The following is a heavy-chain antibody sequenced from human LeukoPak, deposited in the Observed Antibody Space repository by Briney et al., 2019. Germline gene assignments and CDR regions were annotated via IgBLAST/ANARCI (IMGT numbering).Heavy chain of an antibody. D-gene: IGHD5-12*01. Sequence: GGSLRLSCAASAFTFSRHWMTWVRQAPGKGLEGVANINQDGSEKHYVGSVKGRFTISRDNAKNSLYLEMNSLRAEDTAVYYCARLPGSDSYFDFWGQGTLVTVSS. V-gene: IGHV3-7*03. CDR1: AFTFSRHW. CDR2: INQDGSEK. J-gene: IGHJ4*02. CDR3: ARLPGSDSYFDF.